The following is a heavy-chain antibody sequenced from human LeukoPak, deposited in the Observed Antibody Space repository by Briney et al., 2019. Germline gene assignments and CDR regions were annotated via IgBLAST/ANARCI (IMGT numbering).Heavy chain of an antibody. D-gene: IGHD6-13*01. V-gene: IGHV1-24*01. J-gene: IGHJ4*02. CDR3: ATFFYTSWYRPLIVDY. CDR2: FDPEDGET. CDR1: GYTLTELS. Sequence: ASVKVFCKVSGYTLTELSMHWVRQAPGKGLEWMGGFDPEDGETIYAQKFQGRVTMTEDTSTDTAYMELSSLRSEDTAVYYCATFFYTSWYRPLIVDYWGQGTLVTVSS.